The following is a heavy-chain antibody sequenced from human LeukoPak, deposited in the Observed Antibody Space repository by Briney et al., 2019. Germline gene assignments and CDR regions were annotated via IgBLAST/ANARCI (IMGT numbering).Heavy chain of an antibody. CDR2: LYSDGNT. D-gene: IGHD1-14*01. Sequence: PGGSLRLSCAASGFTVITNDMTWVRQAQGKGHEWVSVLYSDGNTKYADSVQGRFTISRDNSKNTLYLEMNSLSPDDTAVYYCARGVEPLAANTLAYWGQGTLVTVSS. J-gene: IGHJ4*02. CDR1: GFTVITND. V-gene: IGHV3-53*01. CDR3: ARGVEPLAANTLAY.